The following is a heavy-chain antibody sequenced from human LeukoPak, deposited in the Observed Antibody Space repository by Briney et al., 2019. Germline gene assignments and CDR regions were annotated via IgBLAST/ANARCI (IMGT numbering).Heavy chain of an antibody. CDR3: ARWAENYYDSSGYTKPDDY. Sequence: SVEVSCKASGVTFSSYPINWVRQAPGQGLEWMGWIIPIFGTAKYAQKFQGRVTITADESTSTAYMELSSLRSEDTAVYYCARWAENYYDSSGYTKPDDYWGQGTLVTVSS. V-gene: IGHV1-69*13. J-gene: IGHJ4*02. CDR2: IIPIFGTA. D-gene: IGHD3-22*01. CDR1: GVTFSSYP.